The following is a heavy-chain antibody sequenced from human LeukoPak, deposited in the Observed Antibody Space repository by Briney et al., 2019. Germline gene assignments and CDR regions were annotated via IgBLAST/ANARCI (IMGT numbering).Heavy chain of an antibody. CDR3: ASYYGGNRGNTDY. Sequence: GGSLRLSCAASGFTFSSYGMHWVRQAPGKGLEWVAVISYDGSNKYYADSVKGRFTISRDNSKNTLYLQMNSLRAEDTAVYYCASYYGGNRGNTDYWGQGTLVTVSS. J-gene: IGHJ4*02. D-gene: IGHD4-23*01. CDR1: GFTFSSYG. CDR2: ISYDGSNK. V-gene: IGHV3-30*03.